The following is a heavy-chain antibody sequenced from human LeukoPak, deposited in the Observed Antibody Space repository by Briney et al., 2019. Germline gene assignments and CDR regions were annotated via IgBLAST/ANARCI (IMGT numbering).Heavy chain of an antibody. CDR3: ARDRRYCSGGSCRNYFDY. V-gene: IGHV4-39*07. D-gene: IGHD2-15*01. CDR2: IYYSGST. J-gene: IGHJ4*02. Sequence: SETLSLTCTVSGGSISSSSYYWGWIRQPPGKGLEWIGSIYYSGSTYYNPSLKSRVTISVDTSKNQFSLKLSSVTAADTAVYYCARDRRYCSGGSCRNYFDYWGQGTPVTVSS. CDR1: GGSISSSSYY.